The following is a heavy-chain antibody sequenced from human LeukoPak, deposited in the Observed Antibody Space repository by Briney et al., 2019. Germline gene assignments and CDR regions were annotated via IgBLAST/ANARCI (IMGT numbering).Heavy chain of an antibody. J-gene: IGHJ4*02. CDR3: ARGVTPDYFDY. CDR1: GYTFTDYY. CDR2: INPNSGGT. D-gene: IGHD2-21*02. V-gene: IGHV1-2*02. Sequence: ASVKVSCKASGYTFTDYYMHWVRQAPGQGREWMGWINPNSGGTNYTQKFQGRVTMTRDTSISTAYMELSRLRSDDTAVYYCARGVTPDYFDYWGQGTLVTVSS.